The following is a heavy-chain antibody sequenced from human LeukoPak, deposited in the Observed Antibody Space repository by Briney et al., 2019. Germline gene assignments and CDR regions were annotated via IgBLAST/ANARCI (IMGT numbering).Heavy chain of an antibody. CDR1: GFTVNNYS. D-gene: IGHD1-26*01. J-gene: IGHJ4*02. CDR2: LYSGGMT. Sequence: GGSLRLSCAASGFTVNNYSMTWVRQAPGKGLECVSILYSGGMTYYADSVKGRFTISTDTSKNTVNLQMNSLRAEDTAIYYCARMFGGNYYGYYFDYWGQGSMLTVSS. CDR3: ARMFGGNYYGYYFDY. V-gene: IGHV3-53*01.